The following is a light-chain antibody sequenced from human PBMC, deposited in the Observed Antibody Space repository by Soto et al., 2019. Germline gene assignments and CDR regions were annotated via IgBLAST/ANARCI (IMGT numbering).Light chain of an antibody. CDR2: AAS. J-gene: IGKJ5*01. CDR3: QQNYSLQIT. CDR1: QTITTS. Sequence: DIQMTQSPSSLSASVGDRVTITCRTSQTITTSLNWYRQKPGKAPDLLSYAASSLQSGIPSRFGGRGSGTDFTLTITGLQPEDSATYYCQQNYSLQITFGQGTRLEI. V-gene: IGKV1-39*01.